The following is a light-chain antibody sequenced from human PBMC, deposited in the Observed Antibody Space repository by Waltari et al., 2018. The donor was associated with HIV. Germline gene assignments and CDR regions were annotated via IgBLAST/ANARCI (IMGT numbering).Light chain of an antibody. CDR2: AAS. Sequence: DIQMTQSPSSLSASVRDRVNVTCRASQPISTSLNWYQQKPGKAPNLLIYAASTLHGGVPSRFSGSGSGTDFTLTITNVQPEDFATYCCQQSYHTLITFGQGTRLEIK. CDR3: QQSYHTLIT. V-gene: IGKV1-39*01. CDR1: QPISTS. J-gene: IGKJ5*01.